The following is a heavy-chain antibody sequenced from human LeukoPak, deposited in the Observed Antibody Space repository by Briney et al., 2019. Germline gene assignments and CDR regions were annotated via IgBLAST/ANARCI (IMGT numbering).Heavy chain of an antibody. D-gene: IGHD3-16*01. CDR2: ISTSGGSK. V-gene: IGHV3-11*01. Sequence: GGFLILSCAASGFIFNQYCMGWGRQAAGMGDEWVSYISTSGGSKYYYASAKGRFTISRDNARNSLLLQWRRLTAEDTPGYYCARDPRGDFVWGHMFVYWGQRVLVTLSS. CDR3: ARDPRGDFVWGHMFVY. J-gene: IGHJ4*02. CDR1: GFIFNQYC.